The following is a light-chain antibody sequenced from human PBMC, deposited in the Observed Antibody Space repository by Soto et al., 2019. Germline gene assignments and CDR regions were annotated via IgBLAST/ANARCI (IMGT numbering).Light chain of an antibody. CDR2: KAS. V-gene: IGKV1-5*03. CDR1: QNIGNW. CDR3: QRYDSYSAYT. Sequence: DIQMTQSPSTLSASVGDRVTITCRASQNIGNWLAWYQQKPGKAPNLLIYKASNLDVGVPVRFSGSGSGTEFTLTITGLQPDDVATYYCQRYDSYSAYTFGQGTKVDIK. J-gene: IGKJ2*01.